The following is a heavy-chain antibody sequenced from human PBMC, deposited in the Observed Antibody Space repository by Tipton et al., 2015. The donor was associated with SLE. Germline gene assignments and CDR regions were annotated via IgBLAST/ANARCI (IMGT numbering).Heavy chain of an antibody. CDR1: GFTFSNAW. CDR3: ANRRTPG. J-gene: IGHJ4*02. CDR2: ISGSGGST. D-gene: IGHD1-14*01. Sequence: SLRLSCAASGFTFSNAWMSWVRQAPGKGLEWVSAISGSGGSTYYADSVKGRFTISRDNSKNTLYLQMNSLRAEDTAVYYCANRRTPGWGQGTLVTVSS. V-gene: IGHV3-23*01.